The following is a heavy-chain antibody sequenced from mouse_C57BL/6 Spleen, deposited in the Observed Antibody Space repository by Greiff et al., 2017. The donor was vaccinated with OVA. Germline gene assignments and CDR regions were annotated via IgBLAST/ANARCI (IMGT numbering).Heavy chain of an antibody. CDR2: ISSGGDYI. CDR3: TRAVITSNAMDY. CDR1: GFTFSSYA. Sequence: EVKLMESGAGLVKPGGSLKLSCAASGFTFSSYAMSWVRQTPEKRLEWVAYISSGGDYIYYADTVKGRFTISRDNARNTLYLQMSSLKSEDTAMYYCTRAVITSNAMDYWGQGTSVTVSS. D-gene: IGHD1-1*01. J-gene: IGHJ4*01. V-gene: IGHV5-9-1*02.